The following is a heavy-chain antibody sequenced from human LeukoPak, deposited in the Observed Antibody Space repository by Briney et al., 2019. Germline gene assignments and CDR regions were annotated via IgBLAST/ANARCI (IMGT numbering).Heavy chain of an antibody. J-gene: IGHJ4*02. V-gene: IGHV1-2*02. CDR1: GYTFTGYY. Sequence: ASVKVSCKASGYTFTGYYMHWVRQAPGQGLEWMGWINPNSGGTNYAQKFQGRVTMTRDTSISTAYMELSRLRSDDTAVYYCARDFTGELPVGFDYWGQGTLVTVSS. CDR2: INPNSGGT. D-gene: IGHD1-26*01. CDR3: ARDFTGELPVGFDY.